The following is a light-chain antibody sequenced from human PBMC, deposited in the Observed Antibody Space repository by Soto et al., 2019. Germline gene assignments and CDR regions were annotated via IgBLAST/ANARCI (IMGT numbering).Light chain of an antibody. V-gene: IGKV1-12*01. Sequence: DIQMTQSPSSVSASVGDRVTITCPASRGVSTWLGWYQQKPGRAPKLLIYGASNLENGVPSRFSGSGSGTDFTLTISSLQPEDFATYYCPQTKSLPPTLGQGTRLEIK. CDR3: PQTKSLPPT. CDR1: RGVSTW. CDR2: GAS. J-gene: IGKJ5*01.